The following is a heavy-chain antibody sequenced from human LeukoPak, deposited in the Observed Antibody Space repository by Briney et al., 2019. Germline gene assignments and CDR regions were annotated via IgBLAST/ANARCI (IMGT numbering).Heavy chain of an antibody. CDR3: ASGITLLRGVMDF. Sequence: GGSLRLSCAASGFTFSRSAMHWVRQAPGKGLEWVAIFSYDGSNKFYSDSVRGRFTISRDNSKNTMFLQMNSLRAEDTAVYYCASGITLLRGVMDFWGQGTLVTVSS. CDR2: FSYDGSNK. V-gene: IGHV3-30-3*01. CDR1: GFTFSRSA. J-gene: IGHJ4*02. D-gene: IGHD3-10*01.